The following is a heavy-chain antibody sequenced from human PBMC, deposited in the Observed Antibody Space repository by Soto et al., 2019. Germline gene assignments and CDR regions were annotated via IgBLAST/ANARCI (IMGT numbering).Heavy chain of an antibody. CDR3: ARHTPAISISDH. V-gene: IGHV4-34*01. D-gene: IGHD2-15*01. CDR1: GGSFSGYY. Sequence: SETLSLTCAVYGGSFSGYYWSWIRQPPGKGLERIGEINHSGSTNYNPSLKSRVTISVDTSKNQFSLKLSSVTAADTAVYYCARHTPAISISDHCGQGTLVTVSS. CDR2: INHSGST. J-gene: IGHJ4*02.